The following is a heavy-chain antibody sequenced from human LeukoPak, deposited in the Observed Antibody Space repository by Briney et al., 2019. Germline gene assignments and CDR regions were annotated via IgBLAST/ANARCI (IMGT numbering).Heavy chain of an antibody. Sequence: ASVKVSCKTSGYTFTDYYIHWVRQAPGQGLEWMGQLNPHTGGANYPQKFQGRVSMTRDTSINTAYIEVSRRTSDDTAVYYCARVTWKTVIAAPDYWGQGTLVTVSS. V-gene: IGHV1-2*06. CDR3: ARVTWKTVIAAPDY. CDR2: LNPHTGGA. D-gene: IGHD2-21*01. CDR1: GYTFTDYY. J-gene: IGHJ4*02.